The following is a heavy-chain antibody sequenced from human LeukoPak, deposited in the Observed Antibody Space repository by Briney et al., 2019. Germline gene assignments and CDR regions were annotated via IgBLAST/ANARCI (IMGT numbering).Heavy chain of an antibody. V-gene: IGHV3-64*01. CDR2: ISSNGGST. CDR3: ARMGRYCSSTSCYRYYYYYMDV. Sequence: GGSLRLSCAASGFTFSSYAMHWVRQAPGKGLEYVSAISSNGGSTYYANSVKGRFTISRDNSKNTLYLQMGSLRAEDMAVYYCARMGRYCSSTSCYRYYYYYMDVWGKGTTVTVSS. D-gene: IGHD2-2*01. J-gene: IGHJ6*03. CDR1: GFTFSSYA.